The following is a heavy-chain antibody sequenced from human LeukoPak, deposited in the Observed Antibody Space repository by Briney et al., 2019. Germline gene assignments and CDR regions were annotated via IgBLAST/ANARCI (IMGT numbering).Heavy chain of an antibody. V-gene: IGHV3-30*18. CDR2: ISYDGSNK. D-gene: IGHD7-27*01. Sequence: GRSLRLSCAASGFTFSSYGMHWVRQAPGKGLEWVAVISYDGSNKYYADSVKGRFTISRVNSKNTLYLQMNSLRAEDTAVYYCAKGTGYDYWGQGTLVTVSS. J-gene: IGHJ4*02. CDR3: AKGTGYDY. CDR1: GFTFSSYG.